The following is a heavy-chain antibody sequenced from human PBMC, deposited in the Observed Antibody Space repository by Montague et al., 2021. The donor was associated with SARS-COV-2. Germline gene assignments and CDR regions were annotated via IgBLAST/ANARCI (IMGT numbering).Heavy chain of an antibody. Sequence: SDTLSLTCAVYGGSFSGYYWSWIRQPPGKGLEWIGEINHSGSTNXNPSLNSRVTISVDTSKNQFSLKLSAVTAADTAVYYCTREGYQVLWSDYYYYGMDVWGQGTTVTVSS. CDR2: INHSGST. V-gene: IGHV4-34*01. CDR3: TREGYQVLWSDYYYYGMDV. J-gene: IGHJ6*02. CDR1: GGSFSGYY. D-gene: IGHD2-2*01.